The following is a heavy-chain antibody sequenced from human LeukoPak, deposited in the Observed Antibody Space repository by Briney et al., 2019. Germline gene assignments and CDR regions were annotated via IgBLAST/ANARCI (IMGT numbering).Heavy chain of an antibody. CDR1: GFTFSRYD. Sequence: GGSLRLSCAASGFTFSRYDMHWVRQATGEGLEWVSAIGTVGDPYYPGSVKGRFTISRENAKNSLYLQMNSLRAGDTAVYYCARGFLGDAFDIWGQGTMVTVSS. V-gene: IGHV3-13*05. CDR3: ARGFLGDAFDI. D-gene: IGHD3-3*01. CDR2: IGTVGDP. J-gene: IGHJ3*02.